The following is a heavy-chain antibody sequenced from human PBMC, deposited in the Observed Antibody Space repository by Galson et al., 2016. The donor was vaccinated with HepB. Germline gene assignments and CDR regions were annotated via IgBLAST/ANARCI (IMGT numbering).Heavy chain of an antibody. J-gene: IGHJ4*02. CDR1: GFTFSDYP. CDR2: ISSGGDIT. CDR3: VRVAAGGNFFDY. V-gene: IGHV3-11*04. Sequence: LRLSCAASGFTFSDYPMSWIRQAPGKGLQWLSHISSGGDITYYADSVRGRFTVSRDNSKNSLYLQMDILRAEDTAIYYCVRVAAGGNFFDYWGQGTLVTVSS. D-gene: IGHD3-16*01.